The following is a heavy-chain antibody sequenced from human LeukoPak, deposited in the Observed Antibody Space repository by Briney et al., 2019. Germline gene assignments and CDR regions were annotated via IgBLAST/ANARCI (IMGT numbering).Heavy chain of an antibody. Sequence: GRSLRLSCAASGFTFSSYGMHWVRQAPGKGLEWVAVIWYDGSIKYYADSVKGRFTISRDNSKNTLYLQMNSLRAEDTAVYYCATNSVAATLEHWGQGTLVTVSS. J-gene: IGHJ4*02. D-gene: IGHD2-15*01. CDR2: IWYDGSIK. CDR1: GFTFSSYG. CDR3: ATNSVAATLEH. V-gene: IGHV3-33*01.